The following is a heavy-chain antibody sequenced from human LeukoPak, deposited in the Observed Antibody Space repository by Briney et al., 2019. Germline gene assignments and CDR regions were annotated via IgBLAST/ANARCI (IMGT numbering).Heavy chain of an antibody. D-gene: IGHD6-19*01. Sequence: PGGSLRLSCAASGFTFDDYAMSWVRQAPGKGLEWVSGVNWNGGRTGYADSVKGRFTISRDNSKNTLYLQMNSLRAEDTAVYYCATPQVSGWNFDYWGQGTLVTVSS. J-gene: IGHJ4*02. V-gene: IGHV3-20*04. CDR2: VNWNGGRT. CDR3: ATPQVSGWNFDY. CDR1: GFTFDDYA.